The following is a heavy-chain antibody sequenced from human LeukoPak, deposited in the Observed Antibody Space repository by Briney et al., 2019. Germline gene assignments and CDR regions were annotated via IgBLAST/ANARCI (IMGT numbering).Heavy chain of an antibody. Sequence: GGSLRLSCAASGFTFSSYAMSWVRQAPGNGLEWVSAISGSGGSTYYADSVKGRFTISRDNSKNTLYLQMNSLRAEDTAVYYCAKQGDIVVVPAAISFDYGGQGTLVTVSS. V-gene: IGHV3-23*01. CDR1: GFTFSSYA. J-gene: IGHJ4*02. D-gene: IGHD2-2*02. CDR3: AKQGDIVVVPAAISFDY. CDR2: ISGSGGST.